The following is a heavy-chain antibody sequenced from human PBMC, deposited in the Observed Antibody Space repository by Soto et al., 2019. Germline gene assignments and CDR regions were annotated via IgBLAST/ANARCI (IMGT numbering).Heavy chain of an antibody. J-gene: IGHJ6*02. CDR1: GFTFSSYA. CDR2: ISGSGGST. D-gene: IGHD2-2*01. V-gene: IGHV3-23*01. CDR3: ARGYCSSTSCYYYYYYGMDV. Sequence: GGSLRLSCAASGFTFSSYAMSWVRHAPGKGLEWVSAISGSGGSTYYADSVKGRFTISRDNSKNTLYLQMNSLRAEDTAVYYCARGYCSSTSCYYYYYYGMDVWGQGTTVTVSS.